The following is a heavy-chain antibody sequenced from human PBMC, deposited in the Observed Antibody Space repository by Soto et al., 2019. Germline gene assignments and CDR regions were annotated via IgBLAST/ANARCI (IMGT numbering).Heavy chain of an antibody. D-gene: IGHD5-18*01. V-gene: IGHV4-39*01. Sequence: PSETLSITCTGSGGWIRSSTHCCGWIRQPPGKGLEWIGSIYYSGSTYYNLSLKSRVTISVDTSKNQFSLKLISVTATDTAVYYCARQEGHLWPPGAFDIWGQGTMVS. CDR1: GGWIRSSTHC. CDR2: IYYSGST. J-gene: IGHJ3*02. CDR3: ARQEGHLWPPGAFDI.